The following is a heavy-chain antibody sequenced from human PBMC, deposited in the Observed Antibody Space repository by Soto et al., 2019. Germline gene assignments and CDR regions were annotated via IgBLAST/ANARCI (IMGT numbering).Heavy chain of an antibody. CDR2: IYPGDSDT. V-gene: IGHV5-51*01. CDR3: ARQGPPDHSASQLPTPVY. Sequence: GESLKISCKASGDRFTNYWIGWVRQMPGKGLEWMGIIYPGDSDTRYSPSFQGQVTISADKSISTAYLQWSSLKASDTAMYYCARQGPPDHSASQLPTPVYWGKGTLETVSS. J-gene: IGHJ4*02. CDR1: GDRFTNYW. D-gene: IGHD6-13*01.